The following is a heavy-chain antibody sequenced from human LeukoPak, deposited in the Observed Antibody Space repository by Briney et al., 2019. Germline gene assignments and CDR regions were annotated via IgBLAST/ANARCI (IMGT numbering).Heavy chain of an antibody. CDR1: GFTFSSYA. CDR2: ISGSGGST. V-gene: IGHV3-23*01. J-gene: IGHJ4*02. Sequence: GGSLRLSCAASGFTFSSYAMSWVRQAPGKGLEWVSAISGSGGSTYYADSVKGRFTISRDNSKNTLYPQMNSLRAEDTAVYYCAKARTYCGGDCQGYYFDYWGQGTLVTVSS. D-gene: IGHD2-21*01. CDR3: AKARTYCGGDCQGYYFDY.